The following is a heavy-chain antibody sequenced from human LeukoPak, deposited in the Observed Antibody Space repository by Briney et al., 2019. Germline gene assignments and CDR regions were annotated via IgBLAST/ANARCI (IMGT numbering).Heavy chain of an antibody. V-gene: IGHV1-8*01. J-gene: IGHJ5*02. CDR3: ARGRQGLNWFDP. CDR2: MNPNSGNT. CDR1: GYTFTSYD. Sequence: AASVKVSCKASGYTFTSYDINWVRQATGQGLEWMGWMNPNSGNTGYAQKFQGRVTMTRNTFISTAYMELSSLRSEDTAVYYCARGRQGLNWFDPWGQGTLVTVSS.